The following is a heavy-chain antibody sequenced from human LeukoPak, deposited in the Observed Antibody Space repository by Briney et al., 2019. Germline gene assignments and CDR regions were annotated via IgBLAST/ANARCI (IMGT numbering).Heavy chain of an antibody. CDR1: GASLSGYY. CDR2: ITHIGST. Sequence: KPSETLSLTCAVYGASLSGYYWTWIRQPPGKGLEWIGEITHIGSTNYNPSLKSRVTISVDTSKKHFSLNLSSVTAADTAVYYCARRLRFYYYYMDVWGKGTTVTISS. J-gene: IGHJ6*03. CDR3: ARRLRFYYYYMDV. V-gene: IGHV4-34*01. D-gene: IGHD5-12*01.